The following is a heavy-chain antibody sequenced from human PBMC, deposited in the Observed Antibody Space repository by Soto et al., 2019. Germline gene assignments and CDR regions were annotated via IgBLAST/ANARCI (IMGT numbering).Heavy chain of an antibody. J-gene: IGHJ2*01. V-gene: IGHV1-3*01. CDR1: GYTFTCYD. CDR3: ARVACSSTSCRLPLWYFDL. CDR2: INAGNGNT. Sequence: ASVKVSCKASGYTFTCYDMHWVRQAPGQRLEWMGWINAGNGNTKYSQKFQGRVTITRDTSASTAYMELSSLRSEDTAVYYCARVACSSTSCRLPLWYFDLWGRGTLVTVSS. D-gene: IGHD2-2*01.